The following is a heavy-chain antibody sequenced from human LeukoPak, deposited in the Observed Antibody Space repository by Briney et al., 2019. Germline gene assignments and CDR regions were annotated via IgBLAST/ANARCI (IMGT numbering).Heavy chain of an antibody. J-gene: IGHJ4*02. CDR2: ISYDGSNK. CDR3: AKDRGSYSFDY. Sequence: PGGSLRLSCAASGFTFSSYGMHWVRQAPGKGLEWVAVISYDGSNKYYADSVKGRFTISRDNSKNTLYLQMNSLRAEDTAVYYCAKDRGSYSFDYWGQGALVTVSS. V-gene: IGHV3-30*18. D-gene: IGHD1-26*01. CDR1: GFTFSSYG.